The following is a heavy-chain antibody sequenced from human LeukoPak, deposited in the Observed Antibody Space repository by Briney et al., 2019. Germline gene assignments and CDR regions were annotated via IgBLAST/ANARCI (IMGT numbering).Heavy chain of an antibody. CDR2: IKQDESEK. V-gene: IGHV3-7*04. CDR1: GFTFSSEW. CDR3: ARSGRHDESSAYYWIDY. J-gene: IGHJ4*02. Sequence: PGGSLRFSCAASGFTFSSEWMSWVRQAPGKGLEWVANIKQDESEKYYVDSVKSRFTISRDNAKNSLYLQMNSLRAEDTAVYYCARSGRHDESSAYYWIDYWGQGTLVTVSS. D-gene: IGHD3-22*01.